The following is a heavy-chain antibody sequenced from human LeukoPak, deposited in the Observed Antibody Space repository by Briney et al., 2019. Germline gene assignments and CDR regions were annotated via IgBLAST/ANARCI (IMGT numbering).Heavy chain of an antibody. J-gene: IGHJ5*02. Sequence: GESLKISCKGSGYSINNYWIAWVRQMPGKGLEWMGIIYPADSDIRYSPSFQGQVTISADKSISTAYLQWNSLKVSDTAMYYCARQEYCSGASCYTWFDPWGQGTLVTVSS. CDR2: IYPADSDI. CDR3: ARQEYCSGASCYTWFDP. D-gene: IGHD2-15*01. CDR1: GYSINNYW. V-gene: IGHV5-51*01.